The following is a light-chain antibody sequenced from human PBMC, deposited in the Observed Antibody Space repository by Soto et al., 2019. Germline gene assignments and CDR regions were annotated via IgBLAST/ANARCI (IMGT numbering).Light chain of an antibody. CDR3: QQSNGWPLT. Sequence: EIVLTQSPATLSLSPGDRATLSCRASQSVNSFLTWYQQKPGQAPRLLIYDASTRATGIPARFSGSGSGTDFTLTISSLEPEEFADYYCQQSNGWPLTFGGGTRVEMK. CDR1: QSVNSF. CDR2: DAS. V-gene: IGKV3-11*01. J-gene: IGKJ4*01.